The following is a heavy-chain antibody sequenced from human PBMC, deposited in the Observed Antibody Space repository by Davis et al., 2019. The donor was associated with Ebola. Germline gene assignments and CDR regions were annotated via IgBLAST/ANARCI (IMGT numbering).Heavy chain of an antibody. J-gene: IGHJ4*02. CDR1: GFTFSSYS. CDR2: ISSSSSTI. D-gene: IGHD3-3*01. Sequence: GESLKISCAASGFTFSSYSMNWVRQAPGKGLEWVSYISSSSSTIYYADSVKGRFTISRDNAKNSLYLQMNSLRAEDTAVYYCARESTWQYYDFWSGYTTTGLDYWGQGTLVTVSS. CDR3: ARESTWQYYDFWSGYTTTGLDY. V-gene: IGHV3-48*04.